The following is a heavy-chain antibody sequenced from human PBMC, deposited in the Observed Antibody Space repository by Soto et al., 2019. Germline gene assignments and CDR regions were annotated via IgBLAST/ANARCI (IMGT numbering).Heavy chain of an antibody. CDR1: GGTFSTHA. CDR3: ARSQGGSSSLDIYYYYYYGMDV. CDR2: VIPIFGTP. Sequence: SVKVSCKAPGGTFSTHAISWVRQAPGQGLEWMGGVIPIFGTPKYAQKFQGRVTITADESTSTGYMELRSLRSEDTAVYYCARSQGGSSSLDIYYYYYYGMDVWGQGTTVTVSS. D-gene: IGHD2-15*01. V-gene: IGHV1-69*13. J-gene: IGHJ6*02.